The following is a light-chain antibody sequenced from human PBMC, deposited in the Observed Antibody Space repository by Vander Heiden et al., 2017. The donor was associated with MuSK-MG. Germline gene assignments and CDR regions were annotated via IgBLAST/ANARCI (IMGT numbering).Light chain of an antibody. J-gene: IGLJ3*02. CDR2: ADS. CDR3: QVWDASSDHVV. CDR1: NIGSKS. Sequence: SYVLTQPPSVSVAPGQTARITCGGYNIGSKSVHWYQHKACQAPVLVVYADSDRPSVIPEQFSGSKSGTTATLTISRVEAENEADYYCQVWDASSDHVVFGGGTKLTVL. V-gene: IGLV3-21*02.